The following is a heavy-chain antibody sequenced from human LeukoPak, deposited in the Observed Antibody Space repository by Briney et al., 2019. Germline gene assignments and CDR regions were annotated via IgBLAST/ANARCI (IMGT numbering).Heavy chain of an antibody. CDR3: ARESQQLVTFDY. Sequence: GGSLRLSCAASRFTFSTYSMNWVRQAPGKGLEWVSSISSRSTYIYYADSVKGRFTISRDNAKNSLYLQMNSLRAEDTAVYYCARESQQLVTFDYWGQGTLVTVSS. CDR2: ISSRSTYI. V-gene: IGHV3-21*01. D-gene: IGHD6-13*01. CDR1: RFTFSTYS. J-gene: IGHJ4*02.